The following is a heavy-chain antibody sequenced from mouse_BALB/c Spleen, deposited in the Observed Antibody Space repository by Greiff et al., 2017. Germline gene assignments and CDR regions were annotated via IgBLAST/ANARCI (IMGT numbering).Heavy chain of an antibody. CDR1: GYAFTSYN. J-gene: IGHJ4*01. CDR2: IDPYNGGT. V-gene: IGHV1S135*01. D-gene: IGHD2-14*01. Sequence: VQLQQSGPELVKPGASVKVSCKASGYAFTSYNMYWVKQSHGKSLEWIGYIDPYNGGTSYNQKFKGKATLTVDKSSSTAYMHLNSLTSEDSAVYYCARRGYYRCDGPYAMDYWGQGTSVTVSS. CDR3: ARRGYYRCDGPYAMDY.